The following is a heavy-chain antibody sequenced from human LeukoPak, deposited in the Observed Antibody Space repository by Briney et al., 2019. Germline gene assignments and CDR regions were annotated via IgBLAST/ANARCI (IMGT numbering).Heavy chain of an antibody. D-gene: IGHD1-26*01. CDR3: VRDGVGAPPFDY. CDR1: GFTFSNHW. J-gene: IGHJ4*02. Sequence: GGSLRLSCAASGFTFSNHWMHSVRHTPGKGLVWVSRIKGDGSSISHADSVKGRFTISRDNAKNTLDLQMNNLRVEDTAVYYCVRDGVGAPPFDYWGEGVLVTVSS. CDR2: IKGDGSSI. V-gene: IGHV3-74*01.